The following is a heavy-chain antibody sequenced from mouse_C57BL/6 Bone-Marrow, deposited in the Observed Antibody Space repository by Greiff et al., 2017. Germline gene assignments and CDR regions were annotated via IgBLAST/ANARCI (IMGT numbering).Heavy chain of an antibody. CDR1: GYTFTSYT. CDR3: GKNYDGSKFAY. J-gene: IGHJ3*01. V-gene: IGHV1-4*01. CDR2: INPSSGYT. Sequence: QVQLQQSGAELARPGASVKMSCKASGYTFTSYTMHWVKQRPGQGLEWIGYINPSSGYTKYNQKFKDKATLTADKSSSTAYMQLSSLTSEDSAVYCCGKNYDGSKFAYWGQGTLVTVSA. D-gene: IGHD1-1*01.